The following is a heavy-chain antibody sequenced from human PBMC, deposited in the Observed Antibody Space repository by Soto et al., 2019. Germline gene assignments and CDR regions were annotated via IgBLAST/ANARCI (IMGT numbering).Heavy chain of an antibody. J-gene: IGHJ4*02. CDR1: GFTFDDYA. CDR2: ISWNSGSI. CDR3: AKDLAYSSSGNFDS. D-gene: IGHD6-13*01. Sequence: EVQLVESGGGLVQPGRSLRLSCAASGFTFDDYAMHWVRQTPGKGLEWVSGISWNSGSIGHADSVKGRFTISRDNAKNSLYLQMNSLRAEDTALYYCAKDLAYSSSGNFDSWGQGTLVTVSS. V-gene: IGHV3-9*01.